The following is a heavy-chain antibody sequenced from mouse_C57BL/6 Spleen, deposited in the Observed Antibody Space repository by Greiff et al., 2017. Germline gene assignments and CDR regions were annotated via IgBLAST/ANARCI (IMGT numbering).Heavy chain of an antibody. CDR2: IDPSDSET. Sequence: QVQLQQPGAELVRPGSSVKLSCKASGYTFTSYWMHWVKQRPIQGLEWIGNIDPSDSETHYNQKFKDKATLTVDKSSSTAYMQLSSLTSEDSAVYYCARGGVVATDYYAMDYWGQGTSVTVSS. CDR1: GYTFTSYW. V-gene: IGHV1-52*01. D-gene: IGHD1-1*01. CDR3: ARGGVVATDYYAMDY. J-gene: IGHJ4*01.